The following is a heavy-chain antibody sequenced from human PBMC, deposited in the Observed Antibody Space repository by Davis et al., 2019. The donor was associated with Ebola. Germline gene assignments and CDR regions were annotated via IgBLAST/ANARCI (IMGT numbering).Heavy chain of an antibody. Sequence: GGSLRLSCAASGFSFSTYDMHWVRQPTGKGLEWVSAIGTAGDTYYPGSVKGRFTISRENAKKSLYLQMNSLGAGDTAVYYCARGVAGRVRGVPWAMDVWGQGTTVTVSS. CDR2: IGTAGDT. D-gene: IGHD3-10*01. CDR1: GFSFSTYD. J-gene: IGHJ6*02. V-gene: IGHV3-13*01. CDR3: ARGVAGRVRGVPWAMDV.